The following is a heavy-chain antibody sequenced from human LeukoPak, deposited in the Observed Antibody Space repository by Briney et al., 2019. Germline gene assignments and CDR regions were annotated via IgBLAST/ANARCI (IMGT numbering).Heavy chain of an antibody. J-gene: IGHJ4*02. Sequence: GGSLRLSCVASGFAVGSNYMNWVRQAPGKGLEWVSSVNFRGTISYYADSVKGRFTISRDNSKNTLFLQMDSLRAEDAAIYYCAKGERGIDYWGQGTLVTVSS. CDR1: GFAVGSNY. V-gene: IGHV3-23*01. CDR2: VNFRGTIS. D-gene: IGHD7-27*01. CDR3: AKGERGIDY.